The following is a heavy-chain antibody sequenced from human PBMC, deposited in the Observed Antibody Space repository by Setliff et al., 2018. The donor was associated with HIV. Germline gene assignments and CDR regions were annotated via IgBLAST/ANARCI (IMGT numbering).Heavy chain of an antibody. D-gene: IGHD3-3*01. CDR2: INHSGST. CDR1: GGSFSGYI. CDR3: ARGGGTIIGANFDY. V-gene: IGHV4-34*04. Sequence: PSETLSLTCAVYGGSFSGYIWSWIRQTPGKGLEWIGEINHSGSTNHNPSLKSRATISVDTSKNQFSLKLSSVTAADTAVYYCARGGGTIIGANFDYWGQGTLVTVSS. J-gene: IGHJ4*02.